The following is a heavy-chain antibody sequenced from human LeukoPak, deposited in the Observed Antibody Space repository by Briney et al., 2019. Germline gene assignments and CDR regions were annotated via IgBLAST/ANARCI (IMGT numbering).Heavy chain of an antibody. J-gene: IGHJ3*02. CDR3: AIEGVVRAPLDAFDI. CDR2: IYYSGST. CDR1: GGSISRYY. D-gene: IGHD1-26*01. V-gene: IGHV4-59*01. Sequence: SETLSLTCTVSGGSISRYYYCCIRQPPGKGLEWIGYIYYSGSTNYNPSLKSRVTISVDTSKNQFSLKLSSVTAADTTVYYCAIEGVVRAPLDAFDIWGQGTMVTVSS.